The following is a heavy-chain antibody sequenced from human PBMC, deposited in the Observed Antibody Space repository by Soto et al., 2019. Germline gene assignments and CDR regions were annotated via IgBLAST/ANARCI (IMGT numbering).Heavy chain of an antibody. Sequence: EVQLLESGGGLVHPGGSLRLSCAASGFRFSDYSMKWVRQAPGKGVEWVSYITSSGDSIYYADSVKGRFTVSRDNAKNSLFLQMNSLRDEETAVYYCARLTKGSTVTSWGQGTLVTVSS. D-gene: IGHD4-17*01. J-gene: IGHJ4*02. CDR2: ITSSGDSI. CDR1: GFRFSDYS. V-gene: IGHV3-48*02. CDR3: ARLTKGSTVTS.